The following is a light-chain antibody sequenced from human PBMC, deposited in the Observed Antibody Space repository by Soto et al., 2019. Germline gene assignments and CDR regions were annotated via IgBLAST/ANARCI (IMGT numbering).Light chain of an antibody. Sequence: QSALTQPPSASGTPGQRVAISCSGSSSNIGSNAVNWYQQLPGAAPKLLIYKNNLRPSGVPDRLSGSKSGASASLAISGLQSEDESDYYCAAWDDSLKGLVFGGGTKVTVL. J-gene: IGLJ3*02. CDR3: AAWDDSLKGLV. V-gene: IGLV1-44*01. CDR1: SSNIGSNA. CDR2: KNN.